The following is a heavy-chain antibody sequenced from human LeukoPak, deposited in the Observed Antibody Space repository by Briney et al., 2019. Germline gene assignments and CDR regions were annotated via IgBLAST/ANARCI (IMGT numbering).Heavy chain of an antibody. D-gene: IGHD4-17*01. CDR3: ARVTNDYGDYFDY. Sequence: GGSLRLSCAASGFTVSSNYMSWVRQAPGKGLEWVSSISSSGSYIYYADSVKGRFTISRDNAKNSLYLQMNSLRAEDTAVYYCARVTNDYGDYFDYWGQGTLVTVSS. CDR2: ISSSGSYI. V-gene: IGHV3-21*01. J-gene: IGHJ4*02. CDR1: GFTVSSNY.